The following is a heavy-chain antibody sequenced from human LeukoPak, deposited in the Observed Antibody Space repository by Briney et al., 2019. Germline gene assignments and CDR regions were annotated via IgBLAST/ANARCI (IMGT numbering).Heavy chain of an antibody. J-gene: IGHJ6*02. V-gene: IGHV1-2*02. Sequence: ASVKVSCKASGYTFTGYYMHWVRQAPGQGLEWMGWINPNSGGTNYAQKFQGRVTMTRDTSISTAYMELSRLRSDDTAVYYCARGGTITMVRGPSGVYYYYGMDVWGRGTTVTVSS. CDR2: INPNSGGT. CDR1: GYTFTGYY. D-gene: IGHD3-10*01. CDR3: ARGGTITMVRGPSGVYYYYGMDV.